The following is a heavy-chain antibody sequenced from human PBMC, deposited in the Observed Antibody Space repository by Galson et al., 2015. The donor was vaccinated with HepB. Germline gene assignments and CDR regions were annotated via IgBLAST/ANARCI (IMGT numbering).Heavy chain of an antibody. CDR2: IYWNDDK. J-gene: IGHJ6*02. V-gene: IGHV2-5*01. Sequence: PALVKPTPTLTLTCTFSGFSLSTSGMGVGWIRQPPGKALEWLALIYWNDDKRYSPSLKSRLTITKDTSKNQVVLTMTNMDPVDTATYYCARQRSGPHYYYYYGMDVWGQGTTVTVSS. CDR1: GFSLSTSGMG. D-gene: IGHD6-25*01. CDR3: ARQRSGPHYYYYYGMDV.